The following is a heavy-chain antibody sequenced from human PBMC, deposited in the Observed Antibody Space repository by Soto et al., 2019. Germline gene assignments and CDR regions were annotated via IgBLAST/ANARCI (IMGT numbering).Heavy chain of an antibody. Sequence: GGCLRLSCAASGCTFSNYRMDWVRQAPGKGLEWVSYIGIGSSTKYYADSVKGRFTISRDNAKNSLYLQMNSLRAEDTAVYYCARGATMVRGVLLDAFDIWGQGTMVTVSS. CDR3: ARGATMVRGVLLDAFDI. D-gene: IGHD3-10*01. CDR1: GCTFSNYR. CDR2: IGIGSSTK. V-gene: IGHV3-48*01. J-gene: IGHJ3*02.